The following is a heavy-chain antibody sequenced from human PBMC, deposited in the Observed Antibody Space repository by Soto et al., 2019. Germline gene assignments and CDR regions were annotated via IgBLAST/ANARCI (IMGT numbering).Heavy chain of an antibody. CDR1: GFTVSNNY. J-gene: IGHJ4*02. CDR2: IYSGGSGST. V-gene: IGHV3-66*01. D-gene: IGHD3-10*01. CDR3: ARDGSSRPTEY. Sequence: GGSLRLSCAAPGFTVSNNYMSWVRQAPGKGLEWVSVIYSGGSGSTYYADSVKGRFTISRDISKNTVYLQMNSLRAEDTAVYYCARDGSSRPTEYWGQGTLVTVSS.